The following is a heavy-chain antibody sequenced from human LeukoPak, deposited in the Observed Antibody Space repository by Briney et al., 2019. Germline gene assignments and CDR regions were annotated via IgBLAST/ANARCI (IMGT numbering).Heavy chain of an antibody. CDR2: ISGSGGST. CDR3: AINYPRYSSSWYRSIYYYYMDV. Sequence: GGSLRLSCAASGFTFSDYYMSWIRQAPGKGLEWVSAISGSGGSTYYADAVKGRFTISRDNAKNTLYLQMNSLRAEDTAVYYCAINYPRYSSSWYRSIYYYYMDVWGKGTTVTVSS. J-gene: IGHJ6*03. D-gene: IGHD6-13*01. V-gene: IGHV3-23*01. CDR1: GFTFSDYY.